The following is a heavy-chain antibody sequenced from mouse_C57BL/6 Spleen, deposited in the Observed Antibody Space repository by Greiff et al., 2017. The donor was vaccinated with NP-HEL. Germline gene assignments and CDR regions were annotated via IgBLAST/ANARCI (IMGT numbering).Heavy chain of an antibody. V-gene: IGHV1-76*01. CDR2: IYPGSGNT. CDR1: GYTFTDYY. CDR3: AFYGSSSWFAY. Sequence: QVQLKESGAELVRPGASVKLSCKASGYTFTDYYINWVKQRPGQGLEWIARIYPGSGNTYYNEKFKGKATLTAEKSSSTAYMQLSSLTSEDSAVYFCAFYGSSSWFAYWGQGTLVTVSA. J-gene: IGHJ3*01. D-gene: IGHD1-1*01.